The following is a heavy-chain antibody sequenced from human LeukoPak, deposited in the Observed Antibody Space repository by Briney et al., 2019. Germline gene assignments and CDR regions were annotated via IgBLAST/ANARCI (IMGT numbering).Heavy chain of an antibody. CDR2: IWYDGSNK. D-gene: IGHD2-2*01. Sequence: PGRSLRLSCAASGFTFSSYGMHWVRQAPGKGLEWVAVIWYDGSNKYCADSVKGRFTISRDNSKNTLYLQMNSLRAEDTAVYYCARGAYRRYCSSTSCYGFDYWGQGTLVTVSS. V-gene: IGHV3-33*01. CDR1: GFTFSSYG. CDR3: ARGAYRRYCSSTSCYGFDY. J-gene: IGHJ4*02.